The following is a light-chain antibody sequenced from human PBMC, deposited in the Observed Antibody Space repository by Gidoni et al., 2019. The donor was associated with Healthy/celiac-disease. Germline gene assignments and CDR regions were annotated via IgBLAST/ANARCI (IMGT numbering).Light chain of an antibody. CDR1: QSVLYSSNNKNY. V-gene: IGKV4-1*01. J-gene: IGKJ2*01. CDR2: WAS. Sequence: IGVTQSPDSLARSLGARATSNCKSSQSVLYSSNNKNYLAWYQQKPGQPPKLLIYWASTRESGVPDRFRGSVSGTDFTLTISSLQAEYVAVYYCQQYYSTPYTFGQGAKLGIK. CDR3: QQYYSTPYT.